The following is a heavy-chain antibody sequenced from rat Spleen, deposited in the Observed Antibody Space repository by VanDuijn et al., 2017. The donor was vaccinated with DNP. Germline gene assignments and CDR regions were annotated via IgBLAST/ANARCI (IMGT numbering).Heavy chain of an antibody. D-gene: IGHD1-11*01. CDR1: GFSLTSTG. J-gene: IGHJ1*01. V-gene: IGHV2-72*01. Sequence: QVQLEESGPGLMQPSETLFLTCTVSGFSLTSTGVGWVRQGLGKGLVWMGKIWAGGSTNYNSAVQSRLSISRDTSKSQLFLKMNSLKPEDTGTYFCARHSPRRVWGYFDFWGPGTMVTVSS. CDR2: IWAGGST. CDR3: ARHSPRRVWGYFDF.